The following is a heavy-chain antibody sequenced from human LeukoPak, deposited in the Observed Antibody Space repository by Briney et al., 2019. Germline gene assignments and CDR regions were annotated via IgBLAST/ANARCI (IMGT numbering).Heavy chain of an antibody. J-gene: IGHJ4*02. CDR3: ARDGFYSNYGLDY. Sequence: GGSLRLSCVASGFTFRSYAMSWVRQAPGMGLEWVSGISGSDGSIYYADSVKGRFTISRDNSKNTLFLQMNSLRAEDTAVYYCARDGFYSNYGLDYWGQGTLVTVSS. CDR1: GFTFRSYA. V-gene: IGHV3-23*01. D-gene: IGHD4-11*01. CDR2: ISGSDGSI.